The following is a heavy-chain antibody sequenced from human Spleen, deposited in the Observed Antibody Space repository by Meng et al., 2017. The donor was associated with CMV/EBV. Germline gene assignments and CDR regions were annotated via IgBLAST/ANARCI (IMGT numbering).Heavy chain of an antibody. CDR3: TRWHSGSNFDY. V-gene: IGHV3-49*04. D-gene: IGHD1-26*01. CDR1: GFNFGDYA. Sequence: GESLKISCTVSGFNFGDYAMSWVRQAPGKGLEWVGLIRRKAYGGTTEYAASVKGRFTISRDDSKSIAYLQMNSLKTEDTAVYYCTRWHSGSNFDYWGQGTLVTVSS. J-gene: IGHJ4*02. CDR2: IRRKAYGGTT.